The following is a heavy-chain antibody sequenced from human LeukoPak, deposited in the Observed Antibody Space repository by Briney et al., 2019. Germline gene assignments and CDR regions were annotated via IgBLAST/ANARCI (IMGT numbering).Heavy chain of an antibody. CDR3: ARSDITMVRGVILGYYYYGMDV. CDR2: ISAYNGNT. Sequence: ASVKVSCKASGYTFTSYGISWVRQAPRQGLEWMGWISAYNGNTNYAQKLQGRVTMTTDTSTSTAYMELRSLRSDDTAVYYCARSDITMVRGVILGYYYYGMDVWGQGTTVTVSS. D-gene: IGHD3-10*01. V-gene: IGHV1-18*01. J-gene: IGHJ6*02. CDR1: GYTFTSYG.